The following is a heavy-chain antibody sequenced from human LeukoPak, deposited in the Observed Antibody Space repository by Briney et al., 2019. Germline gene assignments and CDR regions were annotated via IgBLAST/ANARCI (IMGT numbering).Heavy chain of an antibody. Sequence: SETLSLTCTVSGGSISSGDYYWSWIRQPPGKGLEWIGYTYYSGSTYYNPSLKSRVTISVDTSKNQFSLKLSSVTAADTAVYYCASYDSRGLDYWGQGTLVTVSS. CDR3: ASYDSRGLDY. J-gene: IGHJ4*02. CDR1: GGSISSGDYY. CDR2: TYYSGST. D-gene: IGHD3-22*01. V-gene: IGHV4-30-4*01.